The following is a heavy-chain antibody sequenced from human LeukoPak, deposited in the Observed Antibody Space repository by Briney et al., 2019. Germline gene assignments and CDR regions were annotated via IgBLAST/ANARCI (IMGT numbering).Heavy chain of an antibody. D-gene: IGHD1-26*01. V-gene: IGHV3-21*01. J-gene: IGHJ4*02. CDR2: ISSSSSYI. CDR1: GFTFSSYS. CDR3: ARHRNKWELPPFDY. Sequence: GGSLRLSCAASGFTFSSYSMNWVRQAPGKGLEWVSSISSSSSYIYYADSVKGRFTISRDNAKNSLYLQMNSLRGEDTAVYYCARHRNKWELPPFDYWGQGTLVTVSS.